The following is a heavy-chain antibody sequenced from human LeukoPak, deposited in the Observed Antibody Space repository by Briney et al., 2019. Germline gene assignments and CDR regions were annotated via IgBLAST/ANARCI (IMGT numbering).Heavy chain of an antibody. V-gene: IGHV1-2*02. CDR2: INPNSGGT. CDR1: GYTFTGYY. J-gene: IGHJ4*02. CDR3: ARARDIVATIAPGY. D-gene: IGHD5-12*01. Sequence: ASVKVSCKASGYTFTGYYMHWVRQAPGQGLEWMGWINPNSGGTNYAQKFQGRVTMTRDTSISTAYMELSRLRSDDTAVYYCARARDIVATIAPGYWGQGTLVTVSS.